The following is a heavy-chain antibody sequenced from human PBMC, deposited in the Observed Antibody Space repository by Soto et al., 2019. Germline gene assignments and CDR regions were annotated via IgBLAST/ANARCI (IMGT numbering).Heavy chain of an antibody. J-gene: IGHJ3*02. CDR3: AREGRDCSGGSCYASAAFDI. D-gene: IGHD2-15*01. CDR2: ISSSGSTI. Sequence: QVQLVESGGGLVKPGGSLRLSCAASGFTFSDYYMSWIRQAPGKGLEWVSYISSSGSTIYYADSVKGRFTSSRDNAKNSLYLQMNSLRAEDTAVYYCAREGRDCSGGSCYASAAFDIWGQGTMVTVSS. CDR1: GFTFSDYY. V-gene: IGHV3-11*01.